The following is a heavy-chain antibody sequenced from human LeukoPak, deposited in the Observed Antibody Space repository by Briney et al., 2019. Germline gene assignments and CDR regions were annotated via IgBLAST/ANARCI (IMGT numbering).Heavy chain of an antibody. J-gene: IGHJ6*02. D-gene: IGHD3-3*01. Sequence: SETLSLTCTVSGGSISSGDYYWSWIRQPPGKGLEWIGYIYYSGSTYYNPSLKSRVTISVDTSKNQFSLKLSSVTAADTAVYYCARVARFLEWRASNYYYYYGMDVWGQGTTVTVPS. CDR3: ARVARFLEWRASNYYYYYGMDV. V-gene: IGHV4-30-4*01. CDR2: IYYSGST. CDR1: GGSISSGDYY.